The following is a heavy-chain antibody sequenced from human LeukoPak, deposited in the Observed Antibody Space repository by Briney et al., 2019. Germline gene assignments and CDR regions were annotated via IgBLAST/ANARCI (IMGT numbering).Heavy chain of an antibody. CDR3: ARSYGSGSYSWFDP. J-gene: IGHJ5*02. CDR1: GFTFSSYG. Sequence: GGSLRLSCAASGFTFSSYGMHWVRQAPGKGLEGVAVIWYDGSNKYYADSVKGRFTISRDNSKNTLYLQMNSLRAEDTAVYYCARSYGSGSYSWFDPWGQGTLVTVSS. D-gene: IGHD3-10*01. V-gene: IGHV3-33*01. CDR2: IWYDGSNK.